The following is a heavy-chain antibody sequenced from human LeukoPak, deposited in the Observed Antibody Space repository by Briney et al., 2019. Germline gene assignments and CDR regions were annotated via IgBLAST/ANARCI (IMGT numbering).Heavy chain of an antibody. D-gene: IGHD3-9*01. V-gene: IGHV3-23*01. Sequence: GGSLILSCAASGFTFSSCGMHRVRQAPGKGLEWVSAISGSGGSTYYADSVKGRFTISRDNSKNTLYLQMNSLRAEDTAVYYCAKDQNLFDWLPSPEAFDIWGQGTMVTVSS. CDR3: AKDQNLFDWLPSPEAFDI. CDR1: GFTFSSCG. J-gene: IGHJ3*02. CDR2: ISGSGGST.